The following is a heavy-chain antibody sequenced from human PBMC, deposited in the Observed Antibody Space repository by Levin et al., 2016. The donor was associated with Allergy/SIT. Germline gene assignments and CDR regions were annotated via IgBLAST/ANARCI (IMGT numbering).Heavy chain of an antibody. D-gene: IGHD6-19*01. J-gene: IGHJ4*02. V-gene: IGHV3-21*01. CDR3: ATHQLRRGWYHLDS. Sequence: GESLKISCSASGFTFSSSSMNWVRQGPGKGLEWVSSISNTGGNVHYADSVKGRFTVSRDNAKSSXFLQMDSLTAEDTAVYYCATHQLRRGWYHLDSWGQGTLVTVSS. CDR1: GFTFSSSS. CDR2: ISNTGGNV.